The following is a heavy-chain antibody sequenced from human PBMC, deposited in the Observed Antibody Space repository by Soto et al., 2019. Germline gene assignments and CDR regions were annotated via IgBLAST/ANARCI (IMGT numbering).Heavy chain of an antibody. CDR3: TRQVPYRLGRQSEC. CDR1: GYSFTSYW. CDR2: IYPGDSDT. D-gene: IGHD4-4*01. V-gene: IGHV5-51*01. Sequence: PGESLKISCKGSGYSFTSYWIGWVRQMPGKGLEWMGIIYPGDSDTRYSPSFQGQVTISADKSISTPYLQWNSLNASDTAMYYCTRQVPYRLGRQSECWGQGTLVTVSS. J-gene: IGHJ4*02.